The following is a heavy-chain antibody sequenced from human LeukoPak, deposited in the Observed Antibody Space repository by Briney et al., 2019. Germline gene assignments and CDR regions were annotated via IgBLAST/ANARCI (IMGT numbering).Heavy chain of an antibody. CDR3: ARDKGTTCIDN. J-gene: IGHJ4*02. CDR1: GVTVSINH. Sequence: GGSLRLSCAASGVTVSINHMSWVRQAPGKGLEWVSVIYSVGRTKYADSVKGRFTISRDNSKNTLYLQMNSLRAEDTAVYYCARDKGTTCIDNWGQGALVTVSS. CDR2: IYSVGRT. V-gene: IGHV3-66*01. D-gene: IGHD4-17*01.